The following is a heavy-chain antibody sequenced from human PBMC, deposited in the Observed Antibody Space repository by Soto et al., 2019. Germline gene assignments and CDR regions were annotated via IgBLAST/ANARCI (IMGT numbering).Heavy chain of an antibody. CDR2: IDNSGGIT. CDR3: AKGGYNYGFLFDC. D-gene: IGHD5-18*01. V-gene: IGHV3-23*05. CDR1: GFTFSTYA. J-gene: IGHJ4*02. Sequence: EVQLLESGGGLVQPGGSLRLSCAASGFTFSTYAMSWVRQAPGKGLEWVSTIDNSGGITYYADSVKGRFTISRDNSNNTLFLQMNSLRAEDTAVYYCAKGGYNYGFLFDCWGQGTLVTVSS.